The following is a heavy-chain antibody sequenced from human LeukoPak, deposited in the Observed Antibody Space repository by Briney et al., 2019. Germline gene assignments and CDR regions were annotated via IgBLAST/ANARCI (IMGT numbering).Heavy chain of an antibody. J-gene: IGHJ3*02. CDR1: GGSVDTIDYY. CDR2: MYHTGSS. CDR3: AGDQGGSAHRHAFDI. D-gene: IGHD1-26*01. V-gene: IGHV4-61*08. Sequence: SETLSLTCTVSGGSVDTIDYYWSWIRQPPGKGLEWIGYMYHTGSSIYSPSLKSRLTISVDTSKNQFTLNLSSMTAADSAVYYCAGDQGGSAHRHAFDIWGQGTLVTVSS.